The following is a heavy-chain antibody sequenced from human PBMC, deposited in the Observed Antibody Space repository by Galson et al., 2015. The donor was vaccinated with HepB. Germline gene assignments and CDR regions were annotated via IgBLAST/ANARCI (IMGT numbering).Heavy chain of an antibody. J-gene: IGHJ6*03. CDR3: ARDKEYSSSSAYYYYMDV. D-gene: IGHD6-6*01. Sequence: LRLSCAASGFTFSSYGMHWVRQAPGKGLEWVAVIWYDGSNKYYADSVKGRFTISRDNSKNTLCLQMNSLRAEDTAVYYCARDKEYSSSSAYYYYMDVWGKGTTVTVSS. CDR1: GFTFSSYG. CDR2: IWYDGSNK. V-gene: IGHV3-33*01.